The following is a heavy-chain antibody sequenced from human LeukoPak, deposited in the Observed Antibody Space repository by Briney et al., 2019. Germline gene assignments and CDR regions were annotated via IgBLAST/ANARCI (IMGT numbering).Heavy chain of an antibody. CDR3: ARTPLIAADTVYYFDY. Sequence: GASVKVSCKASGGTFSSYAISWVRQAPGQGLEWMGGIIPIFGTANYAQKFQGRVTITADKSTSTAYMELSSLRSEDTAVYYCARTPLIAADTVYYFDYWGQGTLVIVSS. V-gene: IGHV1-69*06. J-gene: IGHJ4*02. D-gene: IGHD6-13*01. CDR2: IIPIFGTA. CDR1: GGTFSSYA.